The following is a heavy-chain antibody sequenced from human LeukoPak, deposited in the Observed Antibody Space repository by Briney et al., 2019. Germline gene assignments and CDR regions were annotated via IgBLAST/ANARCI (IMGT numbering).Heavy chain of an antibody. V-gene: IGHV4-39*07. CDR1: GASISSSRSY. D-gene: IGHD3-22*01. J-gene: IGHJ3*02. Sequence: SETLSLTCTVSGASISSSRSYGAWIRQPPGKGLEWIASVSFGGDTYYNPSLKSRVTISVDTSKNMFSLKLSSVTAADTAVYYCAREGYYDTSASGAFDIWGQGTMVTVSS. CDR3: AREGYYDTSASGAFDI. CDR2: VSFGGDT.